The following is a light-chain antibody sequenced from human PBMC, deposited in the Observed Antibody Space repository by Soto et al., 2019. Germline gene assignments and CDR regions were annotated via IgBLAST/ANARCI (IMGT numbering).Light chain of an antibody. V-gene: IGLV2-14*01. J-gene: IGLJ1*01. CDR1: SSDVGAYNY. Sequence: QSVLTQPASVPGSPGQSIAISCTGTSSDVGAYNYVSWYQQHPGKVPKLVIYDVTNRPSGVSDRFSGSKSGNTASLTISGLQAEDEADYYCSSYTSNTTPYVFGTGTKVTVL. CDR3: SSYTSNTTPYV. CDR2: DVT.